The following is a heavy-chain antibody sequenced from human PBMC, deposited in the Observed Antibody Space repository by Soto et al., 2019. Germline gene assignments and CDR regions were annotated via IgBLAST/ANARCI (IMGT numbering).Heavy chain of an antibody. D-gene: IGHD6-19*01. CDR1: GFTFRNYA. Sequence: PGGSLRLSCEASGFTFRNYAMSWVRHAPGKGLEWVSAISRNAVSTYYADSVKGRFTISRDNSKTTLYMQMNNLRADDTAVYYCERLPSALAGPTWWQGTLVTFSS. CDR3: ERLPSALAGPT. V-gene: IGHV3-23*01. CDR2: ISRNAVST. J-gene: IGHJ5*02.